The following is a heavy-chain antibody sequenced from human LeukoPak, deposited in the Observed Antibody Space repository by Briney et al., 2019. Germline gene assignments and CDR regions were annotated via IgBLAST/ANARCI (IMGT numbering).Heavy chain of an antibody. CDR2: IYSGGGT. CDR1: GFTVSSNY. D-gene: IGHD3-22*01. CDR3: AKDFSYYYDRGIDI. Sequence: GGSLRLSCAASGFTVSSNYISRVRQAPGKGLEWVSVIYSGGGTNYADSVKGRFTISRDNSKNTLYLQMNSLRAEDTAVYYCAKDFSYYYDRGIDIWGQGTMVTVSS. V-gene: IGHV3-53*01. J-gene: IGHJ3*02.